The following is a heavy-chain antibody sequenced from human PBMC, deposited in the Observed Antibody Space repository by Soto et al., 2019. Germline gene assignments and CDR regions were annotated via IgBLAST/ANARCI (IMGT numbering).Heavy chain of an antibody. CDR3: AYLSSTSTYGMDV. D-gene: IGHD2-2*01. CDR1: VGSFSSYA. CDR2: IIPIFGTA. J-gene: IGHJ6*02. Sequence: GSSSKVPCNSCVGSFSSYAIICVRQAPGQGLEWMGGIIPIFGTANYAQKFQGRVTITADEYTRTAYMELSSLRSEATAVYYCAYLSSTSTYGMDVWGQGPTVNVS. V-gene: IGHV1-69*01.